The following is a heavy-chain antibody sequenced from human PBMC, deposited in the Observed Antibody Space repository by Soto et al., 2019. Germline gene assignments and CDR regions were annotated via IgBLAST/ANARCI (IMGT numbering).Heavy chain of an antibody. D-gene: IGHD2-8*01. CDR1: GYTFTSYG. CDR2: ISAYNGNT. V-gene: IGHV1-18*01. Sequence: ASVKVSCKASGYTFTSYGISWVRQAPGQGLEWMGWISAYNGNTNYAQKLQGRVTMTTDTSTSTAYMELRSLRSDDTAVYYCARVLTRQVLRLDGIHWFDPWGQGTLVTVSS. J-gene: IGHJ5*02. CDR3: ARVLTRQVLRLDGIHWFDP.